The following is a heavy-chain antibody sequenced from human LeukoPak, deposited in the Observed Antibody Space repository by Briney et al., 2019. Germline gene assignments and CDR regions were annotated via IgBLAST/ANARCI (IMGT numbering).Heavy chain of an antibody. CDR3: ATDGAGFDT. J-gene: IGHJ5*02. CDR1: GLTFNDYY. Sequence: GGSLRLSCAASGLTFNDYYMSWIRQAPGKGLEWLSYINIGGTNTHYADSVKGRFTVSRDNAKKSLYFEINNLRAEDTAVYYCATDGAGFDTWGQGVLVTVSS. V-gene: IGHV3-11*05. CDR2: INIGGTNT.